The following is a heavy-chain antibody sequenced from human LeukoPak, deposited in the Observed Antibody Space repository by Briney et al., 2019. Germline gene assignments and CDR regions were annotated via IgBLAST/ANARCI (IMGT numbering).Heavy chain of an antibody. Sequence: GESLQISCKGSGYCFTSYWIGWVRQLPGKGLEWMGIIYPGDSDTRYGPSFQGQVTISADKSISTAYLQWSSLKASDTAMYYCARLPTVDYGDYHPLRYWGQGTLVTVSS. CDR2: IYPGDSDT. J-gene: IGHJ4*02. CDR1: GYCFTSYW. V-gene: IGHV5-51*01. D-gene: IGHD4-17*01. CDR3: ARLPTVDYGDYHPLRY.